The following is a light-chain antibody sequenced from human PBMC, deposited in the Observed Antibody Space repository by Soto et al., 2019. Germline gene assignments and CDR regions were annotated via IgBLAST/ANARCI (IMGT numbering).Light chain of an antibody. J-gene: IGKJ1*01. CDR1: QDISNW. V-gene: IGKV1-12*01. CDR3: QQGYCFRRT. Sequence: DIQMTPSPSSVSASVGDRVTITCRASQDISNWLAWYQQKPGKAPKILIYSTSSLQNGVPYRVSVSGSGTEFSLGITGLQAEDCATDDCQQGYCFRRTFGQGTKVEV. CDR2: STS.